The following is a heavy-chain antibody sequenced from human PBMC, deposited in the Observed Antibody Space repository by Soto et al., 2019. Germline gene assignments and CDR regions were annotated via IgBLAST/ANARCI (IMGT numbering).Heavy chain of an antibody. D-gene: IGHD2-2*01. Sequence: QVQLQESGPGLVKPSQTLSLTCTVSGGSISSGGYYWSWIRQHPGKGLEWMGYIYYGGSTYYNPSLKSRVTISVDTSKNQSSLKLSSVTAADTAVYYCARSSTSANYFDYWGQGTLVTVSS. CDR2: IYYGGST. CDR1: GGSISSGGYY. J-gene: IGHJ4*02. V-gene: IGHV4-31*03. CDR3: ARSSTSANYFDY.